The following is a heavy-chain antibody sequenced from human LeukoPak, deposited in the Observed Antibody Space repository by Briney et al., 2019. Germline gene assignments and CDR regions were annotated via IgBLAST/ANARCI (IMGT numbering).Heavy chain of an antibody. V-gene: IGHV4-61*02. CDR1: GGSISSGSYY. J-gene: IGHJ4*02. CDR2: IYTSGST. Sequence: SETLSLTCTVSGGSISSGSYYWSWIRQPAGKGLEWIGRIYTSGSTNYNPSFKSRVTISVDTSKNHFSLNLSSVTAADTAVYYCARGGSPFCISPSCQGAFDSWGQGTLVTVSS. CDR3: ARGGSPFCISPSCQGAFDS. D-gene: IGHD2-2*01.